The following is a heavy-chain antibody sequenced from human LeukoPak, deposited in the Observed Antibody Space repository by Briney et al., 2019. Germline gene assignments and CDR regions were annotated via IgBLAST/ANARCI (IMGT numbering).Heavy chain of an antibody. CDR2: IYYSGST. J-gene: IGHJ4*02. CDR1: GGSISSSSYY. D-gene: IGHD6-13*01. V-gene: IGHV4-39*07. Sequence: SETLSLTCTVSGGSISSSSYYWGWIRQPPGKGLEWIGSIYYSGSTYYNPSLKSRVTISVDTSKNQFSLKLSSVTAADTAVYYCARDGEQQLGSNWGQGTLVTVSS. CDR3: ARDGEQQLGSN.